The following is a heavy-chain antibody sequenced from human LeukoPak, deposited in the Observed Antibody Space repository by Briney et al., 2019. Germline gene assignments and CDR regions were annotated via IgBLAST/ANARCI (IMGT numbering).Heavy chain of an antibody. J-gene: IGHJ4*02. CDR2: ISGSGGNT. CDR1: GFTFSTYA. D-gene: IGHD6-6*01. CDR3: AKGGKYSGSGSPDY. Sequence: GGSLGLSCAASGFTFSTYAMSWVRQAPGQGLEWVSGISGSGGNTYYADTVKGRFTISRDNSYNSLYLQMNSLRAEDTAVYYCAKGGKYSGSGSPDYWGQGTLVTVSS. V-gene: IGHV3-23*01.